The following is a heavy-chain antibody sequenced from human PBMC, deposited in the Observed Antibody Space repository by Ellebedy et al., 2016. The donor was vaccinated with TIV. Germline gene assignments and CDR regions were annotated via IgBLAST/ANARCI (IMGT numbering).Heavy chain of an antibody. CDR1: GFTFSTSW. V-gene: IGHV3-7*01. CDR3: ARVDSSGWYMYFFDY. D-gene: IGHD6-19*01. Sequence: GESLKISCAASGFTFSTSWMSWVRQAPGKGLEWVANMKHDGSEKYYADSVKGRFTISRDNAKNSLYLQMDSLRAEDTAVYYCARVDSSGWYMYFFDYWGQGTLVTVSS. J-gene: IGHJ4*02. CDR2: MKHDGSEK.